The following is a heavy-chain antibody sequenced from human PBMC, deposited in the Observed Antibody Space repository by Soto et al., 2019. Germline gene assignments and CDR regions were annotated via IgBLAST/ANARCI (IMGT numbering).Heavy chain of an antibody. V-gene: IGHV4-4*07. Sequence: PSETLSLTWSVSGGSMRSYYGNWLRQPAGKGLEWIGRIYSRGDTNYNPSVKSRVTMSVDTSKNEFSLRLNSVTAADTAVYYCAGIGEDVYYGMDVWGQGTTVPVSS. CDR2: IYSRGDT. D-gene: IGHD2-21*01. CDR3: AGIGEDVYYGMDV. J-gene: IGHJ6*02. CDR1: GGSMRSYY.